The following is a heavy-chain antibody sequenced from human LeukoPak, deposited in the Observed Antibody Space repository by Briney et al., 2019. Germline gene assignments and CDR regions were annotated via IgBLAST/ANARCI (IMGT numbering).Heavy chain of an antibody. CDR1: GFTFSSYG. J-gene: IGHJ4*02. V-gene: IGHV3-30*02. Sequence: GGSLRLSCAASGFTFSSYGMHWVRQAPGKVLEWVAFIRYDGSNKYYADSVKGRFTISRDNSKNTLYLQMNSLRAEDTAVYYCAKDGRGSGYYYAWATIDYWGQGTLVTVSS. CDR3: AKDGRGSGYYYAWATIDY. CDR2: IRYDGSNK. D-gene: IGHD3-22*01.